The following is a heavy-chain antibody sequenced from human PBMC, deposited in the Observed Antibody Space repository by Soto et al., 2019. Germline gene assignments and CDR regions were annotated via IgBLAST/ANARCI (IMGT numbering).Heavy chain of an antibody. CDR1: GYTFTSYG. Sequence: QVQLVQSGAEVKKPGASVKVSCKASGYTFTSYGITWVRQAPGQGLEWMGWISTSNGNTNYAQKFQGRGTMTTDTAASTAYMELRSVESDDKAKEYGAGATRLCGDYCGRAVWGQGTTVTVCS. CDR2: ISTSNGNT. CDR3: AGATRLCGDYCGRAV. D-gene: IGHD3-10*02. J-gene: IGHJ6*02. V-gene: IGHV1-18*04.